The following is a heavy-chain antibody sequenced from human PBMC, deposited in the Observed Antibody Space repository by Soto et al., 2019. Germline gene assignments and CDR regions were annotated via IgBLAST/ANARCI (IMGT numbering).Heavy chain of an antibody. CDR2: IIPPFGTP. D-gene: IGHD1-20*01. CDR1: GGPFNTFT. Sequence: GASVKVSCKASGGPFNTFTINWVRQAPGHGLEWMGGIIPPFGTPKFAPRFQGRATVTADESTSTAYMESSGLTFADPAIYYCAKYKSDTYNSAYWRRGTLGTVSA. CDR3: AKYKSDTYNSAY. J-gene: IGHJ4*01. V-gene: IGHV1-69*13.